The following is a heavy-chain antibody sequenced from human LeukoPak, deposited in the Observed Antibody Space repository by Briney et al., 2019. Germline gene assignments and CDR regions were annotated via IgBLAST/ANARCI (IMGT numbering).Heavy chain of an antibody. CDR3: VKNSGGSVAGLFDH. Sequence: GGSLRLSCAASGFTVRSNYMSWVRQAPGKGLEWVSVITGSGDSTYNADSVKGRFTISRDNTKNMFYLQMNSLRAEDPAVYYCVKNSGGSVAGLFDHWGQGTLVTVSS. CDR1: GFTVRSNY. J-gene: IGHJ4*02. CDR2: ITGSGDST. V-gene: IGHV3-23*01. D-gene: IGHD6-19*01.